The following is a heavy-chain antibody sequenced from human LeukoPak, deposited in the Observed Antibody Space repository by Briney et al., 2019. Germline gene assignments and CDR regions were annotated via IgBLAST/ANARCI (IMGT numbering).Heavy chain of an antibody. CDR1: GGSINNYY. V-gene: IGHV4-4*07. J-gene: IGHJ4*02. CDR3: ARGSFWYYGSGSYQGFDF. D-gene: IGHD3-10*01. CDR2: MFFSGST. Sequence: SETLSLTCTVSGGSINNYYWSWIRQPAGKGLEWIGRMFFSGSTNYNPSLKSRVTMSVDTSKNQFSLKLSSVTAADTAVYYCARGSFWYYGSGSYQGFDFWGRGTLVTVSS.